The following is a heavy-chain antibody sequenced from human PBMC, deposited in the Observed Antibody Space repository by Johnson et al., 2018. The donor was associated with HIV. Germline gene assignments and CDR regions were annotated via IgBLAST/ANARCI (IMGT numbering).Heavy chain of an antibody. V-gene: IGHV3-66*01. CDR1: GFTFTSYW. J-gene: IGHJ3*01. Sequence: VQLVESGGGVVQPGGSLRLSCAASGFTFTSYWIHWVRQAPGKGLAWVSVINSGGDTYDADSVTGRFTISRGTAKNSLYRQMNSLRAGATAVYYCVRGLYSSAWYFGDLDAFDVWGQGTMVTVSS. D-gene: IGHD6-19*01. CDR3: VRGLYSSAWYFGDLDAFDV. CDR2: INSGGDT.